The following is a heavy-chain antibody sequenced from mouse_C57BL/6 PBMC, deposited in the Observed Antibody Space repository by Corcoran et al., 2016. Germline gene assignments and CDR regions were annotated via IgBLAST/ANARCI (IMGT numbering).Heavy chain of an antibody. J-gene: IGHJ3*01. Sequence: DVQLQESGPGLVKPSQSLSLTCSVTGYSITSGYYWNWIRQFPGNKLEWMGYISYDGSNNYNPSLKNRISITRDTSKNQFFLKLNSVTTEDTATYYCARELLFAYWGQGILVTVSA. CDR3: ARELLFAY. V-gene: IGHV3-6*01. CDR1: GYSITSGYY. CDR2: ISYDGSN.